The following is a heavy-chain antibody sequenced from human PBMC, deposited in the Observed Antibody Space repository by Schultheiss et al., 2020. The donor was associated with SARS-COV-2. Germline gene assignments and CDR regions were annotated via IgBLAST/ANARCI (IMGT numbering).Heavy chain of an antibody. Sequence: GESLKISCAASGFTFSYYRMHWVRQVPGKGLLWVSHTNMDGSTTSYADSVKGRFTISRDNAKNVLYLQMNSLRAEDTAVYYCARVAVPTVTTRHFDYWGQGTLVTVSS. D-gene: IGHD4-17*01. CDR3: ARVAVPTVTTRHFDY. CDR1: GFTFSYYR. CDR2: TNMDGSTT. J-gene: IGHJ4*02. V-gene: IGHV3-74*01.